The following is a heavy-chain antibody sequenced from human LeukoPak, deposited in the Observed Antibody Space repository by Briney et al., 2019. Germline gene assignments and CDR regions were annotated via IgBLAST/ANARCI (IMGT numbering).Heavy chain of an antibody. D-gene: IGHD3-9*01. Sequence: GSSVNDSRKASGYTFTRYDINGLRQATGQGRDGMGLMNPNRGNTDYVQRFQGRVTMTRKTSISTAYMALRSLRSEDTAVYYCARGLVGRSTSCWGQGTLVTVSS. J-gene: IGHJ4*02. CDR3: ARGLVGRSTSC. V-gene: IGHV1-8*01. CDR1: GYTFTRYD. CDR2: MNPNRGNT.